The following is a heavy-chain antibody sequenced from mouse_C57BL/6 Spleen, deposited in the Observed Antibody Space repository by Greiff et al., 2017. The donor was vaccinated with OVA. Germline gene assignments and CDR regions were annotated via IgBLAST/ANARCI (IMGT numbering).Heavy chain of an antibody. CDR1: GYTFTSYW. CDR2: IYPSDSET. D-gene: IGHD2-3*01. J-gene: IGHJ2*01. Sequence: VQLQQPGAELVRPGSSVKLSCKASGYTFTSYWMDWVKQRPGQGLEWIGNIYPSDSETHYNQKFKDKATLTVDKSSSTAYMQLSSLTSEDSAVYYCARWGDGYYWGQGTTLTVSS. V-gene: IGHV1-61*01. CDR3: ARWGDGYY.